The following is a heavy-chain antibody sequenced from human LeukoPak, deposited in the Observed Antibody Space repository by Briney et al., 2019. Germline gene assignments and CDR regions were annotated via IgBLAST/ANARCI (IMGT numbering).Heavy chain of an antibody. V-gene: IGHV2-5*01. D-gene: IGHD5/OR15-5a*01. CDR3: VHTPYADNVYGNWFDP. Sequence: SGPTLVKPTQTFTLTYTFSRFLVSYGAGGLGWVRQPPRKPLEWVAHIYWNDDKRYRPSLKSRLTITKDTPKNQVVLTITNMDPVDTPTYFCVHTPYADNVYGNWFDPWGEGDRVTVSP. CDR1: RFLVSYGAGG. J-gene: IGHJ5*02. CDR2: IYWNDDK.